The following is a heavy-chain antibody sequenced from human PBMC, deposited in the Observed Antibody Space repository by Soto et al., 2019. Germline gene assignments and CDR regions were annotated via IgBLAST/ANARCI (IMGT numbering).Heavy chain of an antibody. D-gene: IGHD3-3*01. CDR1: GFAVSSNY. V-gene: IGHV3-53*01. Sequence: GGSLRLSCAASGFAVSSNYMSWVRQAPGKGQEWVSVIYSGGSTYYADSVKGRFTISRDNSKNTLYLQMNSLRAEDTAVYYCARELSADFWSGYSPPSGWIEPSGQGTLGTLSS. CDR2: IYSGGST. J-gene: IGHJ5*02. CDR3: ARELSADFWSGYSPPSGWIEP.